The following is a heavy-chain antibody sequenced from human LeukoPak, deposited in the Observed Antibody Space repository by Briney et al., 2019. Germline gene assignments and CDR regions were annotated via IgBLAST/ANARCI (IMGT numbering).Heavy chain of an antibody. Sequence: GGSLRLSCAASGFTVSSNYMSWVRQAPGKGLEWVSSISSSSSYIYYADSVKGRFTISRDNAKNSLYLQMNSLRAEDTAVYYCASADFWSGYRGGGFDYWGQGTLVTVSS. CDR3: ASADFWSGYRGGGFDY. CDR1: GFTVSSNY. D-gene: IGHD3-3*01. V-gene: IGHV3-21*01. J-gene: IGHJ4*02. CDR2: ISSSSSYI.